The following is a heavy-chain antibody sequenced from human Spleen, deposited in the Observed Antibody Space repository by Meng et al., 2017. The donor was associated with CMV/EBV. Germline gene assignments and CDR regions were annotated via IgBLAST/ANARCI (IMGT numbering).Heavy chain of an antibody. CDR3: ARRGDSSGFDY. V-gene: IGHV1-2*02. Sequence: GQRVQSGAEVKKPGASGKVSCKASGYTFTGYYMHWVRQAPGQGLEWMGWINPTSGGTNYAQKFQGRVTMTRDTSISTAYMELSRLRSDDTAVYYCARRGDSSGFDYWGQGTLVTVSS. CDR2: INPTSGGT. CDR1: GYTFTGYY. D-gene: IGHD3-22*01. J-gene: IGHJ4*02.